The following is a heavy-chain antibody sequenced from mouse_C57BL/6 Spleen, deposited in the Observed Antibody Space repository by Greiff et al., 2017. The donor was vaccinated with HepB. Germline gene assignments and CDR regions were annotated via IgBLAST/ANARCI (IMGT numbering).Heavy chain of an antibody. J-gene: IGHJ4*01. Sequence: VQLQQPGAELVKPGASVKMSCKASGYTFTSYWITWVKQRPGQGLEWIGDIYPGSGSTNYNEKFKSKATLTVDTSSSTAYMQLSSLTSEDSAVYYCARTGLGRDAMDYWGQGTSVTVSS. CDR1: GYTFTSYW. D-gene: IGHD4-1*01. V-gene: IGHV1-55*01. CDR3: ARTGLGRDAMDY. CDR2: IYPGSGST.